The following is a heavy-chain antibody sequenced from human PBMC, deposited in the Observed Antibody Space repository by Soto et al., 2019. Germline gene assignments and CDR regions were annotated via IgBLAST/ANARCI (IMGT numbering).Heavy chain of an antibody. Sequence: PSETLSLTCTVSGGSISSGDYYWSWIRQPPGKGLEWIGYIYYSGSTYYNPSLKSRVTISVDTSKNQFSLKLSSVTAADTAVYYCARASLYYYDSSGYYYDNWFDPWGQGTLVTVS. CDR1: GGSISSGDYY. CDR3: ARASLYYYDSSGYYYDNWFDP. D-gene: IGHD3-22*01. V-gene: IGHV4-30-4*01. J-gene: IGHJ5*02. CDR2: IYYSGST.